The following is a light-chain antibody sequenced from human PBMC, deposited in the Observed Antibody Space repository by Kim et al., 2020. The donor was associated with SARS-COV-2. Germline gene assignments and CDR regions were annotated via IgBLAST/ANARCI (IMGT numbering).Light chain of an antibody. CDR3: AAWDDSLSALWV. Sequence: QRVTIACSGSSSNIGSNYVYWYQQLPGTAPKLLIYRNNQRPSGVPDRFSGSKSGTSASLAISGLRSEDEADYYCAAWDDSLSALWVFGGGTQLTVL. CDR2: RNN. CDR1: SSNIGSNY. V-gene: IGLV1-47*01. J-gene: IGLJ3*02.